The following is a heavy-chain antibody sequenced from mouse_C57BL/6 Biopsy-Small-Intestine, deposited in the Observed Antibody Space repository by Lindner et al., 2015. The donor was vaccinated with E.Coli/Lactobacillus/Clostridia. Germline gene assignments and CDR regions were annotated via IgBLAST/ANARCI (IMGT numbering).Heavy chain of an antibody. Sequence: VQLQESGPGLVAPSQSLSITCTVSGFSLSSFGVDWVRQSPGKGLEWLGVIWGVGSTNYNSALKSRLTINKDNSKSQVFLKMNSLQTDDTAMYYCASDYSNYGGFAYWGQGTLVTVSA. CDR2: IWGVGST. D-gene: IGHD2-5*01. CDR1: GFSLSSFG. J-gene: IGHJ3*01. V-gene: IGHV2-6*01. CDR3: ASDYSNYGGFAY.